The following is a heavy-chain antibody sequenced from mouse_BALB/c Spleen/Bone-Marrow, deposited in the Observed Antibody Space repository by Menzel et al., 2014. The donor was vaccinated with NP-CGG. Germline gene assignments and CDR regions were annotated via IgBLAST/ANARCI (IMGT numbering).Heavy chain of an antibody. J-gene: IGHJ2*01. D-gene: IGHD3-3*01. V-gene: IGHV14-3*02. Sequence: EVKLMESGAELVKPGASVRLSCTASGFNIKDIYIHWMKQRPEQGLEWIGRIDPANGYTKLDPKFQDKATITADTSSNTANLQLGSLTSEDTAVYYCASSGTGGYFDCWGQGTTLTVSS. CDR2: IDPANGYT. CDR1: GFNIKDIY. CDR3: ASSGTGGYFDC.